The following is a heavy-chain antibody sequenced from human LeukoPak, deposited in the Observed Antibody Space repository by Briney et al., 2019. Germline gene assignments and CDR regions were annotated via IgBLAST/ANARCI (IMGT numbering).Heavy chain of an antibody. CDR1: GFTFSSYS. Sequence: PGGSLRLSCAASGFTFSSYSMNWVRQAPGKGLEWVSSISSSSYIYYADSVKGRFTISRDNAKNSLYLQMNSLRAEDTAVYYCARDLPYDSSGYLGYYFDYWGQGTLVTVSS. V-gene: IGHV3-21*01. CDR2: ISSSSYI. CDR3: ARDLPYDSSGYLGYYFDY. D-gene: IGHD3-22*01. J-gene: IGHJ4*02.